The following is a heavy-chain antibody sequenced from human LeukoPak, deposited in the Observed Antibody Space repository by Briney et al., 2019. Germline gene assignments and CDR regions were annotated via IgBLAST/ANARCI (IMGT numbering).Heavy chain of an antibody. V-gene: IGHV7-4-1*02. CDR1: GYTFTSYA. D-gene: IGHD6-13*01. Sequence: ASVKVSCKASGYTFTSYAMNWVRQAPGQGLEWMGWINTNTGNPTYAQGFTGRFVFSLDTSVSTAYLQISSLKAEDTAVYYCARVVAAAVGMAGGNWFDPWGQGTLVTVSS. CDR2: INTNTGNP. CDR3: ARVVAAAVGMAGGNWFDP. J-gene: IGHJ5*02.